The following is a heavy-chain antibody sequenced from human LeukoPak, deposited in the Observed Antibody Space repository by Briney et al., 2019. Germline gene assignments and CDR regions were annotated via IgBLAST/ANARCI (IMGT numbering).Heavy chain of an antibody. V-gene: IGHV4-39*07. J-gene: IGHJ5*01. D-gene: IGHD1-14*01. CDR3: ARDRNTINWFYY. CDR2: MSYSGST. CDR1: GGSISSSTYH. Sequence: SETLSLTCTVSGGSISSSTYHWGWICQPPGQGLEWIASMSYSGSTYYNPSLTSRVTLSVDTSKTQLSLKMTSVTAADTAVYYCARDRNTINWFYYWGQGTLVTVSS.